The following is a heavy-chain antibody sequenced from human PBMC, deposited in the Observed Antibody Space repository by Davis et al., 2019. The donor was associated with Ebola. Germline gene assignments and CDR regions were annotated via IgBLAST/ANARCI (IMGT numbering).Heavy chain of an antibody. CDR3: ARVRRAHGDYGMDV. CDR2: IYYSGST. J-gene: IGHJ6*02. V-gene: IGHV4-59*01. Sequence: SETLSLTCAVYGGSFSGYYWSWIRQPPGKGLEWIGYIYYSGSTNYNPSLKSRVTILVDTSKNQFSLKLSSVTAADTAVYYCARVRRAHGDYGMDVWGQGTTVTVSS. D-gene: IGHD3-3*01. CDR1: GGSFSGYY.